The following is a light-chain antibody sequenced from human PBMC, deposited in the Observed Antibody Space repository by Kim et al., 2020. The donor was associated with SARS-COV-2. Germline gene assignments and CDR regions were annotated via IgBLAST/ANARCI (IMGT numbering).Light chain of an antibody. CDR2: VGTGGIVG. J-gene: IGLJ2*01. CDR3: GADHGSGSNFLVV. Sequence: CTLSSGYSNYKVDWYQQRPGKGPRFVMRVGTGGIVGSKGDGIPDRFSVLGSGLNRYLTIKNIQEEDESDYHCGADHGSGSNFLVVFGGGTQLTVL. V-gene: IGLV9-49*01. CDR1: SGYSNYK.